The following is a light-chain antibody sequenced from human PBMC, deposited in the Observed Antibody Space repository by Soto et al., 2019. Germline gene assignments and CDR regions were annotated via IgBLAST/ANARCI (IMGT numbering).Light chain of an antibody. V-gene: IGLV2-23*01. CDR1: SRDVGSYNL. CDR2: EGS. Sequence: QSALTQPASVSGSPGQSITISCTGTSRDVGSYNLVSWYQQHPGKAPKLMIYEGSKRPSGVSNRCSGSKSGNTASLTISGLQAEDEADYYCCSYAGSSTLDVLGTGTKLTVL. J-gene: IGLJ1*01. CDR3: CSYAGSSTLDV.